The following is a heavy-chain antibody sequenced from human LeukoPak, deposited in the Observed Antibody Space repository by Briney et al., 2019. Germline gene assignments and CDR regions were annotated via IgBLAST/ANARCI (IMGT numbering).Heavy chain of an antibody. D-gene: IGHD2-2*01. CDR2: ISDSGGNT. Sequence: WGSLRLSCAASGFIFSSYAMTWVRQAPGKGLEWVSGISDSGGNTYYADSLKGRFTISRDNSKNTLYLQMNSLRADDTAVYYCAKCIVVVPAVLRGFDPWGQGTLVTVSS. V-gene: IGHV3-23*01. CDR1: GFIFSSYA. J-gene: IGHJ5*02. CDR3: AKCIVVVPAVLRGFDP.